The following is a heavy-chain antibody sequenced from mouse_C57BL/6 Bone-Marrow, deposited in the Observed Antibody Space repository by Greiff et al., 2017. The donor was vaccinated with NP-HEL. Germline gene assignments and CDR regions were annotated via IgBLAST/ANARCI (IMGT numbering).Heavy chain of an antibody. CDR2: ISDGGSYT. CDR1: GFTFSSYA. J-gene: IGHJ3*01. V-gene: IGHV5-4*03. CDR3: AYPTGAFAY. D-gene: IGHD4-1*01. Sequence: EVKLVESGGGLVKPGGSLKLSCEASGFTFSSYAMSWVRQTPEKRLEWVATISDGGSYTYYPDNVKGRFTISRDNAKNILYLQMSHLKSEDTAMYYCAYPTGAFAYWGQGTLVTVSA.